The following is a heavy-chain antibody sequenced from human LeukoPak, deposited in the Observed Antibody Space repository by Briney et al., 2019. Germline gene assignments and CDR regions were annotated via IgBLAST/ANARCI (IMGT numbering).Heavy chain of an antibody. Sequence: SETLSLTCTVSGGSISSSSYYWGWIRQPPGKGLEWIGSIYYSGSTYYNPSLKSRVTIPLDTSKNQFSLKLTSVTAADTAVYYCARLDYGTKDLAFDIWGQGTVVTVSS. CDR3: ARLDYGTKDLAFDI. V-gene: IGHV4-39*07. CDR1: GGSISSSSYY. CDR2: IYYSGST. D-gene: IGHD4-17*01. J-gene: IGHJ3*02.